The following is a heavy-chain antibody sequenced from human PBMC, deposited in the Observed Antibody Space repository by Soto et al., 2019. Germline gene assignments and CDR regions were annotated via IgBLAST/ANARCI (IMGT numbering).Heavy chain of an antibody. V-gene: IGHV4-31*03. Sequence: QVQLQESGPGLVKPSQTLSLTCTVSGGSISSGGYYWSWIRQHPGKGLEWLGYIYYSGSTSYNPSLKSRVTISVDTSKNQFSLKLSSVTAADTAVYYCARANIVVVVAGYFDYWGQGTLVTVSS. CDR2: IYYSGST. CDR1: GGSISSGGYY. CDR3: ARANIVVVVAGYFDY. J-gene: IGHJ4*02. D-gene: IGHD2-15*01.